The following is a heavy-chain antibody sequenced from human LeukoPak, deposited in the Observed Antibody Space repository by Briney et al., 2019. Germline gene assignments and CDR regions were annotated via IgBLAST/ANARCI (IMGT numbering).Heavy chain of an antibody. J-gene: IGHJ4*02. Sequence: GRSLRLSCAASGFTFDDYAMHWVRQAPGKGLEWVSGISCNSGSIGYADSVKGRFTISRDNAKNSLYLQMNSLRAEDTALYYCFGVRHDCPIGVCGSFDYWGQGTLVTVSS. V-gene: IGHV3-9*01. CDR2: ISCNSGSI. D-gene: IGHD2-8*01. CDR1: GFTFDDYA. CDR3: FGVRHDCPIGVCGSFDY.